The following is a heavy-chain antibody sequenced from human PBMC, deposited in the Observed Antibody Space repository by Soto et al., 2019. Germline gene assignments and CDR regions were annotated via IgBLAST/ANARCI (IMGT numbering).Heavy chain of an antibody. V-gene: IGHV1-18*01. CDR3: ARGDYGAPPDY. CDR2: ISGYNGNT. D-gene: IGHD3-16*01. Sequence: QVQLVQSGAEVKKPGASVKVSCKASGYTFTIYGISWVRQAPGQGLEWMGGISGYNGNTNYAQKLQGRVTMTTDTSTRAAYMERRSLRSDDTAVYYCARGDYGAPPDYWGQGTLVTVSS. J-gene: IGHJ4*02. CDR1: GYTFTIYG.